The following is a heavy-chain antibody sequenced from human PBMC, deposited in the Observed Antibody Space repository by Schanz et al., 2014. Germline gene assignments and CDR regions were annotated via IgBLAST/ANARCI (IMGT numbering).Heavy chain of an antibody. D-gene: IGHD3-10*01. CDR2: VSRSTPDI. V-gene: IGHV3-23*01. Sequence: EVQLLESGGGLVQPGGSLRLSCAASGFTFSSYAMSWVRQAPGKGLEWVSYVSRSTPDIYYADSVKGRFTVSRDNAENTLYLQMNSLRAEDTAVYYCAKGRFGELSAFDIWGQGTRVTVSS. CDR3: AKGRFGELSAFDI. J-gene: IGHJ3*02. CDR1: GFTFSSYA.